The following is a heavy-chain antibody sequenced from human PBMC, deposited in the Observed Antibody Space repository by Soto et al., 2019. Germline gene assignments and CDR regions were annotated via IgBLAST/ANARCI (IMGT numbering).Heavy chain of an antibody. D-gene: IGHD2-21*02. Sequence: GGSLRLSCAASGFTFSSYGMHWVRQAPGKGLEWVAIIWYDGSNKYYADSVKGRFTISRDNSKNTLYLQMNSLRAEDTAVYYCARPYCGGDCYWFDPWGQGTLVTVSS. CDR2: IWYDGSNK. V-gene: IGHV3-33*01. J-gene: IGHJ5*02. CDR3: ARPYCGGDCYWFDP. CDR1: GFTFSSYG.